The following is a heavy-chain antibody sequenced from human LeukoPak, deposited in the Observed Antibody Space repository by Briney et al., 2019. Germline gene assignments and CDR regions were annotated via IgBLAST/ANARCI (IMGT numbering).Heavy chain of an antibody. CDR3: ASPGDHTDAFDI. J-gene: IGHJ3*02. D-gene: IGHD7-27*01. CDR2: ISSSSSYI. Sequence: GGSLRLSCAASGFTFSSYSMNWVRQAPGKGLEWVSPISSSSSYIYYADSVKGRFTISRDNAKNSLYLQMNSLRAEDTAVYYCASPGDHTDAFDIWGQGTMVTVSS. CDR1: GFTFSSYS. V-gene: IGHV3-21*01.